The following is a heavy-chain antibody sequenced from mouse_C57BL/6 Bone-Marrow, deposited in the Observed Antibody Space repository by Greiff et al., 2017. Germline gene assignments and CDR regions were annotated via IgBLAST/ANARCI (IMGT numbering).Heavy chain of an antibody. Sequence: VQLVESGAELVRPGASVTLSCKASGYTFTDYEMHWVKQTPVHGLEWIGAIDPETGGTAYNQKFKGKAILTADKSSSTAYMELRSLTSEDSAVYYCTNYYGSSLYFDYWGQGTTLTVSS. V-gene: IGHV1-15*01. CDR3: TNYYGSSLYFDY. CDR1: GYTFTDYE. J-gene: IGHJ2*01. D-gene: IGHD1-1*01. CDR2: IDPETGGT.